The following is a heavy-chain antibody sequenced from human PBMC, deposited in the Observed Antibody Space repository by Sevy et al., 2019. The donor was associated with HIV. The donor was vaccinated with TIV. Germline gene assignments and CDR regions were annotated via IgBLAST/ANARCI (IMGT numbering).Heavy chain of an antibody. J-gene: IGHJ4*02. V-gene: IGHV3-30*02. D-gene: IGHD6-13*01. CDR3: AKDLAGPGRRYFDY. CDR2: IRYDGSDK. Sequence: GGSLRLSCTVSGFTFSNFGMHWVRQVPGKGLEWVTFIRYDGSDKYYAASVKGQFTISRDDSKNTLYLQMDSLRAEDTAIYYCAKDLAGPGRRYFDYWGQGTLVTVSS. CDR1: GFTFSNFG.